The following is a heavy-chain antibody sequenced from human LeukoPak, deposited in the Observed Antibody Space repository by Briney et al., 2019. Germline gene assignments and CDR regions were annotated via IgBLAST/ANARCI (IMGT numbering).Heavy chain of an antibody. J-gene: IGHJ6*02. CDR2: ISYDGSNK. Sequence: GGSLRLSCAASGFTFSSYSMNWVRQAPGKGLEWVAVISYDGSNKYYEDSVKGRITISRDNSKNTLYLQMNSLRAEDTAVYYCAKSFWSGYSVNYYYYGMDVWGQGTTVTVSS. CDR1: GFTFSSYS. CDR3: AKSFWSGYSVNYYYYGMDV. V-gene: IGHV3-30*18. D-gene: IGHD3-3*01.